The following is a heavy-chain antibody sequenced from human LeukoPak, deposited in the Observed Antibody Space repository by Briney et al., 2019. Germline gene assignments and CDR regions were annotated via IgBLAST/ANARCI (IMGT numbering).Heavy chain of an antibody. D-gene: IGHD2-15*01. CDR2: ISYDGSNK. Sequence: GGSLRLSCAASGFTFSSYAMHWVRQAPGKGLEWVAVISYDGSNKYYADSVKGRFTISRDNSKNTLYLQMNSLRAEDTAVYYCASGPLRGYCSGGSCYFQASNSYYYYMDVWGKGTTVTVSS. CDR1: GFTFSSYA. J-gene: IGHJ6*03. CDR3: ASGPLRGYCSGGSCYFQASNSYYYYMDV. V-gene: IGHV3-30*01.